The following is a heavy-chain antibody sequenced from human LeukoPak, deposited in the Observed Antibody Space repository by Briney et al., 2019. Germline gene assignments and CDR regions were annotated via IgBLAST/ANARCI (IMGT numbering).Heavy chain of an antibody. D-gene: IGHD5-24*01. V-gene: IGHV4-39*07. Sequence: SETLSLTCTVSGGSISTSNYYWGWIRQPPGKGLEWIRNIFYSGSTYYSPSVKSRVTISVDTSKNQFSLKLSSVTAADTAVYYCARAAHGYNYYYYYMDVWGKGTTVTISS. J-gene: IGHJ6*03. CDR1: GGSISTSNYY. CDR3: ARAAHGYNYYYYYMDV. CDR2: IFYSGST.